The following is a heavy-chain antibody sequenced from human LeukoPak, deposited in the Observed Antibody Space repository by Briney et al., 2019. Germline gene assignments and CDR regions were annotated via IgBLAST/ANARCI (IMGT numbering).Heavy chain of an antibody. CDR3: ARREGSSGRGFDY. V-gene: IGHV4-59*08. J-gene: IGHJ4*02. D-gene: IGHD6-19*01. Sequence: PSETLSLTCTVSGGSMRSCFWSWIRQPPGKGLEWMAYMYYSGKTDYNPSLQSRVTISVDTSKNQFSLNLRSVTASDTAVYYCARREGSSGRGFDYWGQGTLVTVSS. CDR1: GGSMRSCF. CDR2: MYYSGKT.